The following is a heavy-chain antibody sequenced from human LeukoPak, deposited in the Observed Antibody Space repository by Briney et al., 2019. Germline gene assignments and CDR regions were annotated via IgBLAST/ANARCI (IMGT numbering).Heavy chain of an antibody. CDR2: IYYSGST. CDR1: GGSISSYY. D-gene: IGHD5-18*01. J-gene: IGHJ3*02. V-gene: IGHV4-59*12. CDR3: ARIPIQLWPDAFDI. Sequence: PSETLSLTCTVSGGSISSYYWSWIRQPPGKGLEWIGYIYYSGSTNYNPSLKSRVTISVDTSKNQFSLKLSSVTAADTAVYYCARIPIQLWPDAFDIWGQGTMVTVSS.